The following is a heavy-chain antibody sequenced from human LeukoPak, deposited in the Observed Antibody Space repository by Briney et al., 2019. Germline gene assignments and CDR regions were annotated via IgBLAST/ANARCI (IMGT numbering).Heavy chain of an antibody. CDR1: GGSISSSRYY. J-gene: IGHJ4*02. CDR3: ARLVTYYDSSGYYSGGYYFDY. CDR2: IDYTGST. Sequence: SETLSLTCTVSGGSISSSRYYWGWIRQPPRKGLEWIVCIDYTGSTYYNPSLKSRVTISVDTSKNQFSLKLSSVTAADTAVYYCARLVTYYDSSGYYSGGYYFDYWGQGTLVTVSS. D-gene: IGHD3-22*01. V-gene: IGHV4-39*01.